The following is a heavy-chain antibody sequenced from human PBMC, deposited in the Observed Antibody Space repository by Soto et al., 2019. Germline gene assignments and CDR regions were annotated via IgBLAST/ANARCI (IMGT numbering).Heavy chain of an antibody. CDR2: IIPIFGTA. CDR3: AREFREIVATIEGRGFDY. CDR1: GGTFSSYA. V-gene: IGHV1-69*13. Sequence: ASVKVSCKASGGTFSSYAISWVRQAPGQGLEWMGGIIPIFGTANYAQKFQGRVTITADESTSTAYMELSSLRSEDTAVYYCAREFREIVATIEGRGFDYWGQGTLVTVSS. J-gene: IGHJ4*02. D-gene: IGHD5-12*01.